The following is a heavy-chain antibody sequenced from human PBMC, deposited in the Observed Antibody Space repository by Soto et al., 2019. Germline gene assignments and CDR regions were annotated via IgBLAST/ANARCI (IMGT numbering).Heavy chain of an antibody. CDR1: GYTFTSYD. CDR2: MNPNSGNT. D-gene: IGHD3-22*01. V-gene: IGHV1-8*01. Sequence: ASVKVSCKASGYTFTSYDINWVRQATGQGLERMGWMNPNSGNTGYAQKFQGRVTMTRNTSISTAYVELSSLRSEDTAVYYCARGLLDSSGYIVYWGQGTLVTVSS. CDR3: ARGLLDSSGYIVY. J-gene: IGHJ4*02.